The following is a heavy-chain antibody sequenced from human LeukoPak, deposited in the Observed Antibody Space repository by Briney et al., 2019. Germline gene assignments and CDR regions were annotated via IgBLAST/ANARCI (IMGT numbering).Heavy chain of an antibody. D-gene: IGHD2-15*01. CDR2: ISYDGSKK. V-gene: IGHV3-30*03. Sequence: PGGSLRLSCSASGFTFSSYAMHRVRQAPGKGLEWVAVISYDGSKKYYADSVKGRFTISRDYSKNTLYVQMNSLRVEDTAVYYCARSEWWSSGEVLDPYFVHWGQGTLVTVSS. CDR1: GFTFSSYA. CDR3: ARSEWWSSGEVLDPYFVH. J-gene: IGHJ4*02.